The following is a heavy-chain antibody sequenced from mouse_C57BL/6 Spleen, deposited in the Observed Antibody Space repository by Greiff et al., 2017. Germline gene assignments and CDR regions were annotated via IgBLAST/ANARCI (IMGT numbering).Heavy chain of an antibody. CDR2: IRNKANGYTT. V-gene: IGHV7-3*01. CDR3: ARYTRSDGYYGFAY. Sequence: EVKLVESGGGLVQPGGSLSLSCAASGFTFTDYYMSWVRQPPGKALEWLGFIRNKANGYTTEYSASVKGRFTISRDNSQSILYLQMNALRAEDSATYYCARYTRSDGYYGFAYWGTGTLVTVSA. J-gene: IGHJ3*01. CDR1: GFTFTDYY. D-gene: IGHD2-3*01.